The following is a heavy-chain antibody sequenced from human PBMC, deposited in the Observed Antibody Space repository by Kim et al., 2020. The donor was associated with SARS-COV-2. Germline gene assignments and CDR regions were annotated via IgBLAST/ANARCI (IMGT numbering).Heavy chain of an antibody. CDR2: IYYSGST. V-gene: IGHV4-31*03. CDR3: ARETYYYDSSGYYAFDF. CDR1: GGSISSGGYY. J-gene: IGHJ4*02. D-gene: IGHD3-22*01. Sequence: SETLSLTCTVSGGSISSGGYYWSWIRQHPGKGLEWIGYIYYSGSTYYNPSLKSRVTISVDTSKNQFSLKLSSVTAADTAVYYCARETYYYDSSGYYAFDFWGQGTLLTVSS.